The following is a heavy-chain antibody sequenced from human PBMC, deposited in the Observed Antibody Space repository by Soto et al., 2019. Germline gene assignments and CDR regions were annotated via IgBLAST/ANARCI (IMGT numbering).Heavy chain of an antibody. V-gene: IGHV3-7*05. Sequence: GGSLRLSCAASGFTFSSYWMSWVRQAPGKGLEWVANIKQDGSEKYYVDSVKGRFTVSRDNAKNSLYLQMNSLRAEDTAVYYCARDGWRLRSSSGRMDVWGQGTTVTVSS. D-gene: IGHD3-3*01. CDR3: ARDGWRLRSSSGRMDV. CDR1: GFTFSSYW. CDR2: IKQDGSEK. J-gene: IGHJ6*02.